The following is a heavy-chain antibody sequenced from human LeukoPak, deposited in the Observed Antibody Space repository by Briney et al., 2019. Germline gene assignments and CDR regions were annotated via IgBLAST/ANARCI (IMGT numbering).Heavy chain of an antibody. CDR2: VFDSGRT. D-gene: IGHD5-18*01. CDR3: TTIKRGNIFGYFDF. J-gene: IGHJ4*02. Sequence: KLLETLSLTCTVSGGSMTTHHWNWIRQTPGKGLEWIGYVFDSGRTKENPSLKSRVTLSADTSKNQLSLRLSSVTAADTAVYYCTTIKRGNIFGYFDFWGQGILVTVSS. V-gene: IGHV4-59*11. CDR1: GGSMTTHH.